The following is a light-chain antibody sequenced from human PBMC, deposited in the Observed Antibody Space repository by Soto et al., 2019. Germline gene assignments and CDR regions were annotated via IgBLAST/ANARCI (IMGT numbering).Light chain of an antibody. CDR3: CSYAGSSTS. CDR2: EGS. J-gene: IGLJ1*01. V-gene: IGLV2-23*01. CDR1: SSDVGSYNL. Sequence: QSALTQPASVSGSPGQSITVSCTGTSSDVGSYNLASWYQQHPGKAPKLMIYEGSKRPSGVSNRFSGSKSGNTASLTISGLQAEDEADYYCCSYAGSSTSFGTGTKVTVL.